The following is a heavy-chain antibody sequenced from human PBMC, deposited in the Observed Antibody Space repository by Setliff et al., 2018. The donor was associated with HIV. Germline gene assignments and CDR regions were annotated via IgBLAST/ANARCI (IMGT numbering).Heavy chain of an antibody. CDR1: RGSISSDNW. J-gene: IGHJ4*02. CDR3: AGGQHSSTWGALFDY. V-gene: IGHV4-4*02. Sequence: PSETLSLTCAVSRGSISSDNWWTWLRQPPGKGLEWIGEIYHSGSTNYNASLKSRGTISIDQSKSQFSLKLSSVTAADTALYYCAGGQHSSTWGALFDYWGQGTLVTVSS. CDR2: IYHSGST. D-gene: IGHD6-13*01.